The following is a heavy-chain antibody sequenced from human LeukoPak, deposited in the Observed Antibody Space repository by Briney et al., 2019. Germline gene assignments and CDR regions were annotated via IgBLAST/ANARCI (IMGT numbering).Heavy chain of an antibody. V-gene: IGHV1-2*02. CDR2: MNPNNGWT. Sequence: AAVKVSCQASVYTYTGYYMHWVGQAPGQGREWMGWMNPNNGWTNYAQKFQGRVTMTRDTSISTAYMELSRLRSDDTAVSYCARDLDSVGYYDSSGPGGWLQHEVDYWGQGTLVTVSS. D-gene: IGHD3-22*01. CDR3: ARDLDSVGYYDSSGPGGWLQHEVDY. J-gene: IGHJ4*02. CDR1: VYTYTGYY.